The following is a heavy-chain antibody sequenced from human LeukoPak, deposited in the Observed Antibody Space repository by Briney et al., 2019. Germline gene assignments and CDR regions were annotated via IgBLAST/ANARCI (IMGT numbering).Heavy chain of an antibody. J-gene: IGHJ5*02. CDR3: ARDPHLAEGRIAAAGISFDP. D-gene: IGHD6-13*01. CDR1: GYTFTSYY. V-gene: IGHV1-46*01. Sequence: ASVKVSCKASGYTFTSYYMHWVRQAPGQGLAWMGIINPSGGSTSYAQKFQGRVTMTRDTSTSTVYMELSSLRSEDTAVYYCARDPHLAEGRIAAAGISFDPWGQGTLVTVSS. CDR2: INPSGGST.